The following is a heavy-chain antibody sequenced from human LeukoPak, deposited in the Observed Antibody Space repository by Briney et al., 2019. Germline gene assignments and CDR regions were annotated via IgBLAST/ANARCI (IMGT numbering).Heavy chain of an antibody. Sequence: PSETLSLTCTVSGGSITSSSYFWGWIRQPPGKGLEWIGSIPYSGITYFNPSLQSRVSMSVDSPNNQFSLNLNSVTAGDTAVYYCARDDLYYNDSSGHSDAFDLWGQGTMVTISS. CDR2: IPYSGIT. V-gene: IGHV4-39*02. J-gene: IGHJ3*01. CDR1: GGSITSSSYF. D-gene: IGHD3-22*01. CDR3: ARDDLYYNDSSGHSDAFDL.